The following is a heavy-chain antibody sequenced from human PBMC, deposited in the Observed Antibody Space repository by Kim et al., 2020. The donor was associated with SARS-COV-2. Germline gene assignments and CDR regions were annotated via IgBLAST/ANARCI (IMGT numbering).Heavy chain of an antibody. CDR1: GFSFTNNA. Sequence: GGSLRLSCAASGFSFTNNAMNWVRQAPGKGLEWVAGIGGDERTYYADSVNGRFTISRDNSKSTLYLQLNTLRADDTARYYCAIDLWGFSAIDYWGRGTL. CDR3: AIDLWGFSAIDY. J-gene: IGHJ4*02. CDR2: IGGDERT. V-gene: IGHV3-23*01. D-gene: IGHD3-3*01.